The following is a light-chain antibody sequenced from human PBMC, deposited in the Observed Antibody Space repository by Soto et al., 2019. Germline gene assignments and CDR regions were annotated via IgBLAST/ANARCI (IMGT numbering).Light chain of an antibody. Sequence: EIVLAQSPGALSFSPGERATLSWRASQSVSSNYLAWYQQKPGQAPRLLIYGASSRATGIPDRFSGSGSGTDSTLTIRRLEPEDFAVYYCQKYGSSYQWTFARCTKV. V-gene: IGKV3-20*01. CDR3: QKYGSSYQWT. CDR2: GAS. J-gene: IGKJ1*01. CDR1: QSVSSNY.